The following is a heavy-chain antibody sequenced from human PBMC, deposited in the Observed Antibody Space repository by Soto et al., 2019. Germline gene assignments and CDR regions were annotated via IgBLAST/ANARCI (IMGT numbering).Heavy chain of an antibody. CDR2: IYYSGST. CDR3: ARLPYYDTPPVTFDI. D-gene: IGHD3-22*01. J-gene: IGHJ3*02. CDR1: GGSISSSSYY. Sequence: KTSETLSLTCTVSGGSISSSSYYWGWIRQPPGKGLEWIGSIYYSGSTYYNPSLKSRVTISVDTSKNQFSLKLNSVTAADTAVYYCARLPYYDTPPVTFDIWGQGAMVTVSS. V-gene: IGHV4-39*01.